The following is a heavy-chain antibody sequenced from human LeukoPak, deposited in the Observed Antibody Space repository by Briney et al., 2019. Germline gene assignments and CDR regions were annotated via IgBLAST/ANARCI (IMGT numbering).Heavy chain of an antibody. Sequence: GGSLRLSCAASGFTFSSYWMSWVRQAPGKGLEWVANIKQDGSEQYYVDSVKGRFTISRDNAKNSLYLQMNSLRAEDTAVYYCARDLKGGYFQHWGQGTLVTVSS. J-gene: IGHJ1*01. D-gene: IGHD3-16*01. CDR2: IKQDGSEQ. CDR1: GFTFSSYW. V-gene: IGHV3-7*01. CDR3: ARDLKGGYFQH.